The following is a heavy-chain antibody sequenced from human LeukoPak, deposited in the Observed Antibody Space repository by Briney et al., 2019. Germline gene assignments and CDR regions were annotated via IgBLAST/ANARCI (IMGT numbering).Heavy chain of an antibody. CDR3: PKDKGDFWSGYPMDV. CDR2: INWNSAKI. D-gene: IGHD3-3*01. Sequence: GRSLRLSCAASGFSFDDYAMHWVRQAPGKGLEWVSGINWNSAKIGYADSVKGRFKISRDNAKNSLYLQMNSLRAEDMALYYCPKDKGDFWSGYPMDVWGKGTTVTVSS. CDR1: GFSFDDYA. J-gene: IGHJ6*03. V-gene: IGHV3-9*03.